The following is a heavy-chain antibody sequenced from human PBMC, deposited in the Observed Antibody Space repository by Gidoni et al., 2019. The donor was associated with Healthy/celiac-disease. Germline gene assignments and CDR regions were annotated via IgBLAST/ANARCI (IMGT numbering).Heavy chain of an antibody. J-gene: IGHJ4*02. CDR2: ISSSGSTI. CDR1: GFTFSSYE. CDR3: AGTYYYDSSGYF. Sequence: EVQLVASGGGLVQPGGSLRPSCAASGFTFSSYEMNWVRQAPGKGLEWVSYISSSGSTIYYADSVKGRFTISRDNAKNSLYLQMNSLRAEDTAVYYCAGTYYYDSSGYFWGQGTLVTVSS. V-gene: IGHV3-48*03. D-gene: IGHD3-22*01.